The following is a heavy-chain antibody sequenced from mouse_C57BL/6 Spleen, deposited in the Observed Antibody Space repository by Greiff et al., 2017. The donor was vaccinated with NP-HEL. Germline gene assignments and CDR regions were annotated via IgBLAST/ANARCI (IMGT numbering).Heavy chain of an antibody. CDR2: IYPSDSET. J-gene: IGHJ1*03. CDR1: GYTFTSYW. V-gene: IGHV1-61*01. CDR3: ARSYYGSSYGYFDV. Sequence: QVQLKQPGAELVRPGSSVKLSCKASGYTFTSYWMDWVKQRPGQGLEWIGNIYPSDSETHYNQKFKDKATLTVDKSSSTAYMQLSSLTSEDSAVYCCARSYYGSSYGYFDVWGTGTTVTVSS. D-gene: IGHD1-1*01.